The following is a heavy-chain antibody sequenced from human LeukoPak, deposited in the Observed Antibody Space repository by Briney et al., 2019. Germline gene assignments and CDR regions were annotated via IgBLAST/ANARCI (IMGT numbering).Heavy chain of an antibody. CDR2: ISSSGSTI. CDR1: GFTFSSYE. D-gene: IGHD6-19*01. Sequence: GGSLRLSCAASGFTFSSYEMNWVRQAPGKGLEWGSYISSSGSTIYYADSVKGRFTISRDNAKNSLYLQMNSLRAEDTAVYYCARDPLKSYSSGWYQGYFDYWGQGTLVTVSS. J-gene: IGHJ4*02. V-gene: IGHV3-48*03. CDR3: ARDPLKSYSSGWYQGYFDY.